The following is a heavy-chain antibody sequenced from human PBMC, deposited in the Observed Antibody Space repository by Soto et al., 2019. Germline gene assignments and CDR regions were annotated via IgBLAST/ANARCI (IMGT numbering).Heavy chain of an antibody. V-gene: IGHV3-23*01. CDR3: AKGLWGGATTAAFRI. D-gene: IGHD1-26*01. J-gene: IGHJ3*02. Sequence: EEQLLESGGGLAQPGGSLRLSCAASGFTFSNYGMGWVRRAPGKGLEWVSTISGSGDSTYYADSVRGRFAISRDNSKNTLYQQLNSLRADDTAVYYCAKGLWGGATTAAFRIWGQGTLVSVSS. CDR1: GFTFSNYG. CDR2: ISGSGDST.